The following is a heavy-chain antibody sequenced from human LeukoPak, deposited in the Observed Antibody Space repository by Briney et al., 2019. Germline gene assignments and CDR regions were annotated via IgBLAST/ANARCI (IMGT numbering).Heavy chain of an antibody. J-gene: IGHJ4*02. CDR2: IYYSGST. D-gene: IGHD1-26*01. Sequence: SETLSLTCTVSGGSVSSGDYYWSWIRQPPGKGLEWIGYIYYSGSTYYNPSLKSRVTISVDTSKNQFSLRLSSVTAADTAVYYCATRIVGAAKLDYWGQGTLVTVSS. CDR3: ATRIVGAAKLDY. CDR1: GGSVSSGDYY. V-gene: IGHV4-30-4*08.